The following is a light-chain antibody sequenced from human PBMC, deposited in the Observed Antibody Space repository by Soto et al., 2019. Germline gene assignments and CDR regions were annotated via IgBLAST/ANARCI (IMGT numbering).Light chain of an antibody. J-gene: IGKJ1*01. CDR2: DAS. CDR3: QQYDHLPRT. V-gene: IGKV1-33*01. CDR1: QEISNY. Sequence: DIQMIQAPSSLSASVGDRVTITCQASQEISNYLNWYQQKPGKAPKLLIYDASNLERGVPSRFSGRGSGTDFTCTFCSLQPEDFATYYCQQYDHLPRTCGRGTQVEIK.